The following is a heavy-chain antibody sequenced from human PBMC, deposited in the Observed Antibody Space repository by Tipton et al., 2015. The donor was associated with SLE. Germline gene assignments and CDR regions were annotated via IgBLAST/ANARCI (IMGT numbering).Heavy chain of an antibody. Sequence: TLSLTCTVSGGSISSYYWSWIRQPAGKGLEWIGRIYTNGSTNRNPSLKSRVTISVDTSKNQLSLKLSSVTAADTAVYYCAREGTYHYAPRGAFDLWGQGTMVTVSS. D-gene: IGHD3-10*01. CDR1: GGSISSYY. CDR3: AREGTYHYAPRGAFDL. V-gene: IGHV4-4*07. J-gene: IGHJ3*01. CDR2: IYTNGST.